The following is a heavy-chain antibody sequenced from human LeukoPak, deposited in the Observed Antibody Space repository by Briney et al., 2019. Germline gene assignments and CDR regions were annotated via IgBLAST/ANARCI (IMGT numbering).Heavy chain of an antibody. CDR2: INHSGST. J-gene: IGHJ4*02. CDR3: ARGAGVEVDY. CDR1: GGSFSGYY. D-gene: IGHD7-27*01. Sequence: SETLSLTCAVYGGSFSGYYWSWIRQPPGKGLEWIGEINHSGSTNYNPSLKSRVTISVDTSKNQFSLKLSSVTAADTAVYYCARGAGVEVDYWGQGTLVTVSS. V-gene: IGHV4-34*01.